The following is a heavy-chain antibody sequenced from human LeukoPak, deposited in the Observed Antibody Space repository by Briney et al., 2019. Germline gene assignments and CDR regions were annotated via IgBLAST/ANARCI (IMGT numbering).Heavy chain of an antibody. V-gene: IGHV4-34*01. CDR1: GGSFSGYY. J-gene: IGHJ5*02. D-gene: IGHD4-17*01. CDR2: INHSGST. CDR3: ARAGMGVTTFQFDP. Sequence: PSETLSLTCAVYGGSFSGYYWSWIRQPPGKGLEWIGEINHSGSTNYNPSLKSRVTISVDTSKNQFSLKLSSVTAADTAVYYCARAGMGVTTFQFDPWGQGTLVTVSS.